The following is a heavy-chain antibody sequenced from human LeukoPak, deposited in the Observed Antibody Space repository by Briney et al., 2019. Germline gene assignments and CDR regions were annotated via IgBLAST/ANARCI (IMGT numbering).Heavy chain of an antibody. CDR3: ARHEWDYYDSSGKGYYFDY. CDR1: GFTFSSYS. Sequence: GGSLRLSCAASGFTFSSYSMNWVRQAPGKGLEWVSSISSSSSYIYYADSVKGRFTISRDNAKNSLYLQMNSLRAEDTAVYYCARHEWDYYDSSGKGYYFDYWSQGTLVTVSS. D-gene: IGHD3-22*01. V-gene: IGHV3-21*01. CDR2: ISSSSSYI. J-gene: IGHJ4*02.